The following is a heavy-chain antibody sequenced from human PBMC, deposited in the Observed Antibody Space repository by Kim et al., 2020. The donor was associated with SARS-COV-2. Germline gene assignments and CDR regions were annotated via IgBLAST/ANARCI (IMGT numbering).Heavy chain of an antibody. D-gene: IGHD6-19*01. CDR3: ATQGAGLGVF. J-gene: IGHJ4*02. V-gene: IGHV1-46*01. CDR1: VDTFSTFW. CDR2: IHLSGGTT. Sequence: ASVKVSCKASVDTFSTFWMHWVRQAPGQGLEWMGIIHLSGGTTFYAQRFQGRITLTRDTSTYTVYMDLSSLTSEDTAVDYCATQGAGLGVFWVQGTRVT.